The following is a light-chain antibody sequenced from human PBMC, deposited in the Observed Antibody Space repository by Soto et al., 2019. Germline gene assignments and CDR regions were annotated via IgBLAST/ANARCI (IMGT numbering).Light chain of an antibody. CDR1: QSVSTSY. CDR2: DAF. Sequence: EIVLTQSPVTLPASLGGRATLSCRASQSVSTSYVAWYQQKFGQAPRLLIYDAFSRATGIPDRFSASGSGTDFTLTISRLEPEDFAVYYCQQYKTFGQGTKVDIK. V-gene: IGKV3-20*01. CDR3: QQYKT. J-gene: IGKJ1*01.